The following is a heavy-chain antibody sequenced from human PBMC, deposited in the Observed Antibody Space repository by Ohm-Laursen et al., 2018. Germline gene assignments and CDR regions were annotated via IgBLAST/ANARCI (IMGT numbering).Heavy chain of an antibody. V-gene: IGHV3-48*04. J-gene: IGHJ6*02. D-gene: IGHD2-21*02. Sequence: SLRLSCAASGFPFSGYSMNWVRQAPGKGLEWVSYISNSGSTIYYADSVKGRFSISRDNAKNSLYLQMNSLRVEDTALYYCASFLLPYYYYTIGVWGQGTTVTVSS. CDR3: ASFLLPYYYYTIGV. CDR1: GFPFSGYS. CDR2: ISNSGSTI.